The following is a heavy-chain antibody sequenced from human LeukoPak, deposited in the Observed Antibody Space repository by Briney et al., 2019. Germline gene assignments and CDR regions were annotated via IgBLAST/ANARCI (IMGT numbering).Heavy chain of an antibody. CDR3: AMGSSGPYGY. CDR2: INHSGST. D-gene: IGHD3-22*01. Sequence: SETLSLTCAVYGGSFSGYYWGWIRQPPGKGLEWIGEINHSGSTNYNPSLKSRVTISVDTSKNQFSLKLSSVTAADTAVYYCAMGSSGPYGYWGQGTLVTVSS. CDR1: GGSFSGYY. J-gene: IGHJ4*02. V-gene: IGHV4-34*01.